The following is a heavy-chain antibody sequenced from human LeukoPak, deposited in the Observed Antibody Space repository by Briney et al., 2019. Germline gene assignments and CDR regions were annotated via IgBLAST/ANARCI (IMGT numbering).Heavy chain of an antibody. CDR1: GGSISSYH. D-gene: IGHD7-27*01. CDR2: IYYSGST. J-gene: IGHJ3*02. Sequence: SETLSLTCTVSGGSISSYHWSWIRQPPGKGLEWIGYIYYSGSTNYNPSLKSRVTISVDTSKNQFSLKLSSVTAADTAVYYCARDGSVLGIDAFDIWGQGTMVTVSS. V-gene: IGHV4-59*01. CDR3: ARDGSVLGIDAFDI.